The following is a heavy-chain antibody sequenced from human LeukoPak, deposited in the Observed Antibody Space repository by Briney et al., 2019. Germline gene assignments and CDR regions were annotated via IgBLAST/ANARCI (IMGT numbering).Heavy chain of an antibody. CDR2: IRYDGSNK. CDR3: AKLGY. Sequence: GGSLTLSCAASGFTCNSYRMHWVRQAPGKGREGVAFIRYDGSNKYYADSGKGRFTISRDNCKNTLYLQMNSLRAEDTAVYYCAKLGYWGQGTLVTVSS. J-gene: IGHJ4*02. CDR1: GFTCNSYR. V-gene: IGHV3-30*02.